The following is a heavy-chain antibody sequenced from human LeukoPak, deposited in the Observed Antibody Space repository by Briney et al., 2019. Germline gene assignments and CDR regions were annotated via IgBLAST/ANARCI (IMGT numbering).Heavy chain of an antibody. CDR1: GDSVNSGAYY. CDR3: ARRDSSGYYFKDMDY. Sequence: SQTLSLTCTVSGDSVNSGAYYWSWLRQPAGKEPEWIGRIYPLETTNYNPSLKSRVTISVDMSKNQFSLKLSSVTAADTAVYYCARRDSSGYYFKDMDYWGQGTLVTVSS. J-gene: IGHJ4*02. CDR2: IYPLETT. D-gene: IGHD3-22*01. V-gene: IGHV4-61*02.